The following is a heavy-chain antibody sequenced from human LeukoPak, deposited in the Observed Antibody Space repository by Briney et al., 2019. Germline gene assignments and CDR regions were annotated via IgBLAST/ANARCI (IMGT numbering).Heavy chain of an antibody. V-gene: IGHV1-69*05. CDR1: GGTFSSYA. D-gene: IGHD4-17*01. CDR2: IIPIFGTA. CDR3: ARDDPYDYGDYENY. J-gene: IGHJ4*02. Sequence: SVKVSCKASGGTFSSYAISWVRQAPGQGLEWMRRIIPIFGTANYAQKFQGRVTITTDESTGTAYMELSSLRSEDTAVYYCARDDPYDYGDYENYWGQRTLVTVSS.